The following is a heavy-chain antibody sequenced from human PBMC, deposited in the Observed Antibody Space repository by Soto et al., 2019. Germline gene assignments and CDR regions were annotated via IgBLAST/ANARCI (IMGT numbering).Heavy chain of an antibody. Sequence: SLGLSCAVSGFTFSSYSLNWVRQAPGKGLEWVSSISSASSYIYYADSVKGRFTISRDNAKNSLYLQMNSLRAEDTAVYYCARELELFYGMDVWGQGTTVTVSS. J-gene: IGHJ6*02. CDR3: ARELELFYGMDV. D-gene: IGHD1-7*01. CDR1: GFTFSSYS. V-gene: IGHV3-21*01. CDR2: ISSASSYI.